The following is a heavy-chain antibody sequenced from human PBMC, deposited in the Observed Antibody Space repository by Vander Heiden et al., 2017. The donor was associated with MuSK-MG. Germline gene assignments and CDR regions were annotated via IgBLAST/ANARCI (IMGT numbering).Heavy chain of an antibody. CDR3: AKVTYYYDSSGYYPFDY. J-gene: IGHJ4*02. CDR2: INGSGGST. D-gene: IGHD3-22*01. CDR1: GFTFSRYA. V-gene: IGHV3-23*01. Sequence: EVQLLESGGGLVQPGGSLRLSCAASGFTFSRYARGWVRQAPGKGLEWVSAINGSGGSTYYADSVKGRFTISRDNSKNTLYLQMNSLRAEDTAVYYCAKVTYYYDSSGYYPFDYWGQGTLVTVSS.